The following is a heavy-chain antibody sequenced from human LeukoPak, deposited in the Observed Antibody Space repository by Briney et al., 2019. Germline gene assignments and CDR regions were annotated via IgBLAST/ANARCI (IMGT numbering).Heavy chain of an antibody. CDR2: ISGSGGTT. CDR3: AKAINPHYDIWSGYYTPFDY. D-gene: IGHD3-3*01. CDR1: GFIFSTYA. V-gene: IGHV3-23*01. J-gene: IGHJ4*02. Sequence: PGGSLRLSCAASGFIFSTYAMSWVRQAPGKGLEWVSSISGSGGTTYYADSVKGRFTISRDNSKNTLYLQMNSLRVEDSAAYYCAKAINPHYDIWSGYYTPFDYWGQGTLVTVSS.